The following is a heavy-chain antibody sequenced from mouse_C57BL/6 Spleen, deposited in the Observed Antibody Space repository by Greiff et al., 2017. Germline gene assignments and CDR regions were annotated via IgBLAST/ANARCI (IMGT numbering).Heavy chain of an antibody. Sequence: VQLQQSGAELARPGASVKLSCKASGYTFTSYGISWVKQRTGQGLEWIGEIYPRSGNTYYNEKFKGKATLTADKSSSTAYMELRSLTSEDSAVYFCARDSNYGNYYAMDYWGQGTSVTVSS. CDR3: ARDSNYGNYYAMDY. CDR2: IYPRSGNT. J-gene: IGHJ4*01. D-gene: IGHD2-5*01. CDR1: GYTFTSYG. V-gene: IGHV1-81*01.